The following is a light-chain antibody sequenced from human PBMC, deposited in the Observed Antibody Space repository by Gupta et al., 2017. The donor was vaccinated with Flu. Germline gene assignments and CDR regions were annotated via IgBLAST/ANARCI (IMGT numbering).Light chain of an antibody. Sequence: DVVMSQSPLSLSVTLGQAASISCRSSQSLVYKNGITYLTWFQQRPGQSPRRLIYEVSKRDSGVPDRFSGSGSVTDFTLKSSRGEAEDVGVYYCRRGTHPWTFGQGTRLEI. CDR3: RRGTHPWT. V-gene: IGKV2-30*01. J-gene: IGKJ2*02. CDR1: QSLVYKNGITY. CDR2: EVS.